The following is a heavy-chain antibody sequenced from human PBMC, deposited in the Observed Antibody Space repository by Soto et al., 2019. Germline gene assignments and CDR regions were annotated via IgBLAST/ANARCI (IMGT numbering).Heavy chain of an antibody. CDR2: ISSSSSTI. V-gene: IGHV3-48*02. CDR1: GFTFSSYS. D-gene: IGHD3-3*01. CDR3: AREEIITIFENGMDV. J-gene: IGHJ6*02. Sequence: GGSLRLSCAASGFTFSSYSMNWVRQAPGKGLEWVSYISSSSSTIYYADSVKGRFTISRDNAKNSLYLQMNSLRDEDTAVYYCAREEIITIFENGMDVWGQGTTVTVS.